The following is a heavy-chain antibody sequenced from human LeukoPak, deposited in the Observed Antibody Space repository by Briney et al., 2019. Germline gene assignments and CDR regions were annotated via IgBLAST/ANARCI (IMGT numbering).Heavy chain of an antibody. V-gene: IGHV3-66*01. CDR1: GFTVRNNY. J-gene: IGHJ4*02. CDR3: ATGERMVRGDGVDY. Sequence: PGGSLRLSCAASGFTVRNNYMSWVRQAPGKGLEWVSVIYSGGSTYYADSVKGRFTISRDNSKNKLYLQMNSLRAEDTAVYFCATGERMVRGDGVDYWGQGTLVTVSS. D-gene: IGHD3-10*01. CDR2: IYSGGST.